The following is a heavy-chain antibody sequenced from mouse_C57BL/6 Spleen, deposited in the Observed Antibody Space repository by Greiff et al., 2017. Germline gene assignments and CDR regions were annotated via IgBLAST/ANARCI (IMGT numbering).Heavy chain of an antibody. CDR1: GFTFSSYA. CDR3: AREWGVAEWYFDG. V-gene: IGHV5-4*01. Sequence: DVKLVESGGGLVKPGGSLNLSCAASGFTFSSYAMSWVRQTPEKRLEWVATISAGGSYTYYPANVQGRFTISRDTAKNNLYLQMSHLKAEDTAMYYCAREWGVAEWYFDGWGTGTTVTVSS. D-gene: IGHD1-1*01. CDR2: ISAGGSYT. J-gene: IGHJ1*03.